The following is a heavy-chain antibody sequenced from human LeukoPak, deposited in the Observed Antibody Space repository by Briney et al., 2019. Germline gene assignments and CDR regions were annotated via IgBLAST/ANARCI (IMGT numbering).Heavy chain of an antibody. Sequence: GGSLRLSCAVSGFTFEDYGMSWVRQAPGKGLEWVSGINWNGGSTGYADSVKGLFTISRDNAKNSLYLQMNSLRAEDTALYHCSRGPTYYYDSSGYYYFDYWGQGTLVTVSS. V-gene: IGHV3-20*01. CDR1: GFTFEDYG. D-gene: IGHD3-22*01. CDR2: INWNGGST. CDR3: SRGPTYYYDSSGYYYFDY. J-gene: IGHJ4*02.